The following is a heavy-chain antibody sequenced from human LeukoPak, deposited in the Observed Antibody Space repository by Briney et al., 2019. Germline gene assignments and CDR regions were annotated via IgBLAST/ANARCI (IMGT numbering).Heavy chain of an antibody. CDR1: GGSICSGGYY. CDR2: IYYSGST. Sequence: SETLSLTCTVSGGSICSGGYYWSWIRQHPGKGLEWIGYIYYSGSTYYNPSLKSRVTISVDTSKNQFSLKLSSVTAADTAVYYCARGVPAAAGWFDPWGQGTLVTVSS. V-gene: IGHV4-31*03. J-gene: IGHJ5*02. D-gene: IGHD2-2*01. CDR3: ARGVPAAAGWFDP.